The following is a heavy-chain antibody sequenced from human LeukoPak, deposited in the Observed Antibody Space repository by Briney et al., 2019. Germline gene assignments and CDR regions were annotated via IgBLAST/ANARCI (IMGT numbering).Heavy chain of an antibody. D-gene: IGHD6-13*01. CDR2: IKQDGSEK. V-gene: IGHV3-7*03. CDR3: AREIRAAAGTVWFDP. CDR1: GFTFSSYW. J-gene: IGHJ5*02. Sequence: PGGSLRLSCAAPGFTFSSYWMSWVRQAPGKGLEWVANIKQDGSEKYYVDSVKGRFTISRDNAKNSLYLQMNSLRAEDTAVYYCAREIRAAAGTVWFDPWGQGTLVTVSS.